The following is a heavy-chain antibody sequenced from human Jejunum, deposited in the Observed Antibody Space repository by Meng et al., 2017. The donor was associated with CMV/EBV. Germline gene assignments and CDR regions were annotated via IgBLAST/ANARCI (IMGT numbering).Heavy chain of an antibody. D-gene: IGHD6-6*01. CDR1: GFCFSGFA. V-gene: IGHV3-73*01. CDR3: TRQEIAARPPFDY. J-gene: IGHJ4*02. Sequence: GFCFSGFAMHWVRQAAGKGLEWVGRIRSKTNSYATAYAASVKGRFTISRDDSKNTAYLQMNSLKTEDTAVYYCTRQEIAARPPFDYWGQGTLVTVSS. CDR2: IRSKTNSYAT.